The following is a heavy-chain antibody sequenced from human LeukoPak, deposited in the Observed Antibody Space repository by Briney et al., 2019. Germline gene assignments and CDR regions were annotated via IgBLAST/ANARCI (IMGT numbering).Heavy chain of an antibody. CDR2: IRSKANSYAT. CDR3: ARDVDTNF. J-gene: IGHJ4*02. V-gene: IGHV3-73*01. CDR1: GFTFSGSA. D-gene: IGHD2-21*01. Sequence: PGGSLKLSCAASGFTFSGSAMHWVRQASGKGLEWVGRIRSKANSYATAYAASVKGRFTISRDNAKNSLYLQMSSLRGEDTAVYYCARDVDTNFWGQGTLVTVSS.